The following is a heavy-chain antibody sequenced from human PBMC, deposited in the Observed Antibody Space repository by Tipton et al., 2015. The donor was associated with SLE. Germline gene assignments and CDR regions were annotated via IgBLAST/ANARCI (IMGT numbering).Heavy chain of an antibody. CDR2: IYTSGST. J-gene: IGHJ3*02. D-gene: IGHD3-16*02. Sequence: TLSLTCTVSGGSISSYYCSWTRQPPGKGLEWIGYIYTSGSTNYNPSLMSRVTISVDTSKNQFSLKLSSVTAADTAVYYCARDSSKLSHAFDIWGQGTMVTVSS. CDR3: ARDSSKLSHAFDI. CDR1: GGSISSYY. V-gene: IGHV4-4*08.